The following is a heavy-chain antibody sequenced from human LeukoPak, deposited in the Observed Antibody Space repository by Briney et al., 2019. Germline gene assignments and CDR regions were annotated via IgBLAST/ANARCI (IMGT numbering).Heavy chain of an antibody. CDR1: GYTFTSYD. CDR3: ARAQATDFDY. Sequence: ASVKVSCKASGYTFTSYDINCVRQATGQGLEWMGWMNPNSGNTGYAQKSQGRVTMTRNTSISTAYMELSSLRSEDTAVYYCARAQATDFDYWGQGTLVTVSS. CDR2: MNPNSGNT. D-gene: IGHD5-12*01. J-gene: IGHJ4*02. V-gene: IGHV1-8*01.